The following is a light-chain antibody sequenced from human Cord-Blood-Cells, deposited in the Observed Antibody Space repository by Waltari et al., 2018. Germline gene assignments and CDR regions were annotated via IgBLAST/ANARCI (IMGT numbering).Light chain of an antibody. CDR1: SGSIASKY. CDR3: QSYDSSNPNWV. J-gene: IGLJ3*02. V-gene: IGLV6-57*02. CDR2: EDN. Sequence: NFMLTQPHSVSESPGKTVTISCTGSSGSIASKYVKRYQQRPGSAPTTVIYEDNQRPSGVPDRFSGSIDSSSNSASLTISGLKTEDEADYYCQSYDSSNPNWVFGGGTKLTVL.